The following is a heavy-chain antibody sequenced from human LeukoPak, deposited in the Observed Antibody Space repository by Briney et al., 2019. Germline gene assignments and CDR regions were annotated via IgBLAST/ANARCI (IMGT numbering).Heavy chain of an antibody. J-gene: IGHJ6*03. D-gene: IGHD6-13*01. V-gene: IGHV4-4*09. CDR2: IYTSGST. CDR1: GGSISSYY. Sequence: PSETLSLTCTVSGGSISSYYWSWIRQPPGKGLEWIGYIYTSGSTNYNPSLKSRVTISVDTSKNQFSLKLRSVTAADTAVYYCARQGQQLVQGYMDVWGKGTTVTVSS. CDR3: ARQGQQLVQGYMDV.